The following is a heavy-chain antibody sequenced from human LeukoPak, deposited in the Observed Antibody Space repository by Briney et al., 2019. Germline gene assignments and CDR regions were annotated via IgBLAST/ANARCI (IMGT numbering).Heavy chain of an antibody. V-gene: IGHV1-46*01. J-gene: IGHJ5*02. Sequence: ASVKVSCKASGYXFTSYYILWVRQAPGQGLEWMGVINPSGGSTNYAQKLQDRVTMTRDTSTSTVYMELSSLRSEDTAVYYCARDPRYGSGQTWFDPWGQGTLVTVSS. CDR3: ARDPRYGSGQTWFDP. CDR1: GYXFTSYY. CDR2: INPSGGST. D-gene: IGHD3-10*01.